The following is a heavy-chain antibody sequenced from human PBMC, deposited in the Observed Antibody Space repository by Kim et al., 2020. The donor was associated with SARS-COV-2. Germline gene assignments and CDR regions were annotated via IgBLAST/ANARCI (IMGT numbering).Heavy chain of an antibody. CDR3: AKDMERYSSSSEY. J-gene: IGHJ4*02. CDR1: GFTFGDYA. V-gene: IGHV3-9*01. D-gene: IGHD6-6*01. Sequence: GGSLRLSCAASGFTFGDYAMHWVRQAPGKGLEWVSGISWNSGSIGYADSVKGRFTISRDNAKNSLYLQMNSLRAEDTALYYCAKDMERYSSSSEYWGQGTLVTVSS. CDR2: ISWNSGSI.